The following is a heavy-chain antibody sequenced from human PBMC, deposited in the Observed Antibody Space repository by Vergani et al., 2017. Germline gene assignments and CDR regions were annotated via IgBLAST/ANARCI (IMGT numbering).Heavy chain of an antibody. CDR3: ARDHQGPTTLDY. Sequence: QVQLVQSGAEVKKPGASVKVSCKASGYTFTGYYMHWVRQAPGQGLEWIGWINPNGDATHYAQNFRGRVTLTRDTSSTTAYMDLASLTSDDTAIYYCARDHQGPTTLDYWGQGSLVTVSS. CDR1: GYTFTGYY. D-gene: IGHD1-26*01. J-gene: IGHJ4*02. V-gene: IGHV1-2*02. CDR2: INPNGDAT.